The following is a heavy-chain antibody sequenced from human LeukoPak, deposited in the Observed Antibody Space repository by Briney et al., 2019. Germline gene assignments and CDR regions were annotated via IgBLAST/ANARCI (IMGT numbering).Heavy chain of an antibody. D-gene: IGHD3-9*01. CDR3: ASTPLGERGAFYDILTGYHFDY. Sequence: GSLRLSCAASGFTFSDYYMSWIRQAPGKGLEWVSYISSSGSTIYYADSVKGRFTISRDNAKNSLYLQMNSLRAEDTAVYYCASTPLGERGAFYDILTGYHFDYWGQGTLVTVSS. CDR1: GFTFSDYY. CDR2: ISSSGSTI. J-gene: IGHJ4*02. V-gene: IGHV3-11*01.